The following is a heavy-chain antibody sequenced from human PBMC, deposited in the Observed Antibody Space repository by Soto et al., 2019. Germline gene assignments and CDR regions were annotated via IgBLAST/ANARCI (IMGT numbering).Heavy chain of an antibody. Sequence: PGGSLRLSCAASGFSFSSYWMSWVRQAPGRGLEWVANINQDATRQSYVDSAEGQFSISRDNAKNSLYLQMNSLRVEDTAVYYCAKVGLFDGNKPITFEFWGQGTLVTVSS. CDR2: INQDATRQ. CDR1: GFSFSSYW. J-gene: IGHJ4*02. V-gene: IGHV3-7*03. CDR3: AKVGLFDGNKPITFEF. D-gene: IGHD3-10*01.